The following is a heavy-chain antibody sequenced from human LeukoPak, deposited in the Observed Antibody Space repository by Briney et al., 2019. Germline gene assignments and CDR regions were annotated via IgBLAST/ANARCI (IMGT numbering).Heavy chain of an antibody. V-gene: IGHV4-39*01. CDR3: ARQIRGLLWFGETFDY. CDR2: IYYIGST. J-gene: IGHJ4*02. Sequence: PSETLSLTCTVSGGSISSSSYYWGWIRQPPGKGLEWIGSIYYIGSTYYNPSLKSRVTISVDTSKNQFSLKLSSVTAADTAVYYCARQIRGLLWFGETFDYWGQGTLVTVSS. D-gene: IGHD3-10*01. CDR1: GGSISSSSYY.